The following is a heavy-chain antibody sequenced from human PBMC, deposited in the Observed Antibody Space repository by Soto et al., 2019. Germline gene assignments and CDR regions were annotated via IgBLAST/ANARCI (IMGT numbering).Heavy chain of an antibody. CDR1: GFTFSSYA. V-gene: IGHV3-23*01. D-gene: IGHD3-22*01. J-gene: IGHJ4*02. CDR3: AKDRIDYYDSRALVY. Sequence: TGGSMRLSCAAAGFTFSSYAMSWVRQATGKGLEWVSAISGSGGSTYYADSVKGRFTISRDNSKNTLYLQMNSLRAEDTAVYYCAKDRIDYYDSRALVYWGQGTLVTVSS. CDR2: ISGSGGST.